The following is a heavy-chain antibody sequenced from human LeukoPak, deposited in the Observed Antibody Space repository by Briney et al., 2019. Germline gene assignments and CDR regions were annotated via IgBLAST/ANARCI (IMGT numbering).Heavy chain of an antibody. CDR2: IGSSSSTI. CDR1: GFTFSSYS. CDR3: ARTSVSSNYGSYFDY. D-gene: IGHD4-11*01. J-gene: IGHJ4*02. Sequence: GGSLRLSCAASGFTFSSYSMNWARQAPGKGLEWVSYIGSSSSTIYYADSVKGRFTISRDNSKNTLYLQMNSLRAEDTAVYYCARTSVSSNYGSYFDYWGQGTLVTVSS. V-gene: IGHV3-48*01.